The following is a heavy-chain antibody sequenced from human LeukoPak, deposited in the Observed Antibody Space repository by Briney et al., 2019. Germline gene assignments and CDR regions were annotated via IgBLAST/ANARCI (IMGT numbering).Heavy chain of an antibody. Sequence: SETLSLTCAVYGGSFSGYHWSWIRQPPGKGLEWIGEINHSGSTNYDPSLKSRVTISVDTSKNQFSLKLSSVTAADTAVYYCARGSKNSYYYYGMDVWGKGTTVTVSS. V-gene: IGHV4-34*01. CDR3: ARGSKNSYYYYGMDV. CDR1: GGSFSGYH. J-gene: IGHJ6*04. CDR2: INHSGST. D-gene: IGHD2/OR15-2a*01.